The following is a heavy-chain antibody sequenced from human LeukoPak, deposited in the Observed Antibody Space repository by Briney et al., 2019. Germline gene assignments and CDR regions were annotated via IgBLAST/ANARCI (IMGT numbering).Heavy chain of an antibody. D-gene: IGHD3-10*01. Sequence: SETLSRTCTVSGGFISSSSYYCCWIRQPPGKGLEWIGIIYYSGSTYYNPSLKSRVTISVDTSKNQFSLKLSSVTAADTAVYYCARGYRYYGSGSYSNWFDPWGQGTLVTVSS. CDR3: ARGYRYYGSGSYSNWFDP. CDR1: GGFISSSSYY. J-gene: IGHJ5*02. CDR2: IYYSGST. V-gene: IGHV4-39*01.